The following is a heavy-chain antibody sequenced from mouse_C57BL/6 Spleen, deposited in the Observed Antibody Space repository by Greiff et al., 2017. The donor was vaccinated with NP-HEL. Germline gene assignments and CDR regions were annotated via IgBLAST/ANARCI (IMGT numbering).Heavy chain of an antibody. CDR3: TRGWYYGSSPAWFAY. D-gene: IGHD1-1*01. CDR1: GFTFSSYA. V-gene: IGHV5-9-1*02. CDR2: ISSGGDYI. Sequence: LVESGEGLVKPGGSLKLSCAASGFTFSSYAMSWVRQTPEKRLEWVAYISSGGDYIYYADTVKGRFTISRDNARNTLYLQMSSLKSEDTAMYYCTRGWYYGSSPAWFAYWGQGTLVTVSA. J-gene: IGHJ3*01.